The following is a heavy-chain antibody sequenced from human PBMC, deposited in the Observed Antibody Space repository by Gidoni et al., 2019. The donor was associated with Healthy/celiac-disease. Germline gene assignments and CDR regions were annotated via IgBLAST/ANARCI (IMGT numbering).Heavy chain of an antibody. J-gene: IGHJ6*02. V-gene: IGHV3-7*03. CDR2: IKQDGSEK. CDR1: GFTFSSYW. CDR3: ARDQRGSYGNVYYYYGMDV. D-gene: IGHD1-26*01. Sequence: EVQLVESGGGLVQPGGSLRLSCAASGFTFSSYWMSWVRQAPGKGLEWVANIKQDGSEKYYVDSVKGRFTISRDNAKNSLYLQMNSLRAEDTAVYYCARDQRGSYGNVYYYYGMDVWGQGTTVTVSS.